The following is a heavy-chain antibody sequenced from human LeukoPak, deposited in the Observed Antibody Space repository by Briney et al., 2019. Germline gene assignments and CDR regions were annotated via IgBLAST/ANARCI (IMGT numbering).Heavy chain of an antibody. J-gene: IGHJ6*04. CDR2: IIPIFGTA. V-gene: IGHV1-69*01. CDR1: GGTFSSYA. CDR3: ARSKNIVATRVMYYYYYYGMDV. D-gene: IGHD5-12*01. Sequence: GASVKVSYKASGGTFSSYAISWVRQAPGQGLEWMGGIIPIFGTANYAQKFQGRVTITADESTSTAYMELSSLRSEDTAVYYCARSKNIVATRVMYYYYYYGMDVWGKGTTVTVSS.